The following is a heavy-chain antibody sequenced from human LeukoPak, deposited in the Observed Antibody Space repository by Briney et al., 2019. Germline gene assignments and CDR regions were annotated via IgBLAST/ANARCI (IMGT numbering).Heavy chain of an antibody. CDR1: GFTFSSYA. D-gene: IGHD3-10*01. CDR3: ARGFMVRGVGPSFDP. V-gene: IGHV3-64*01. J-gene: IGHJ5*02. Sequence: PGGSLRLSCAASGFTFSSYAMHWVRQAPGKGLEYVSAISSNGGSTYYANSVKGRFTISRDNSKNTLYLQMGSLRAEDMAVYYCARGFMVRGVGPSFDPWGQGTLVTVSS. CDR2: ISSNGGST.